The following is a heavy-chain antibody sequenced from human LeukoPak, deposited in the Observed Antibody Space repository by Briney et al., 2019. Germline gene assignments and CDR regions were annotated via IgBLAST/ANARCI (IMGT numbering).Heavy chain of an antibody. CDR1: GGSISSYY. CDR3: ARNPYDFWSGPV. J-gene: IGHJ4*02. V-gene: IGHV4-59*01. Sequence: NPSETLSLTCTVSGGSISSYYWSWIRQPPGKGLEWIGYIYYSGSTNYNPSLKSRVTISVDTSKNQFSLKLSSVTAADTAVYYCARNPYDFWSGPVWGQGTLVTVSS. CDR2: IYYSGST. D-gene: IGHD3-3*01.